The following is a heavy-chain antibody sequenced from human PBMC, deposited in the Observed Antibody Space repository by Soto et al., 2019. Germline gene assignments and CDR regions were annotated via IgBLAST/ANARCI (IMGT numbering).Heavy chain of an antibody. D-gene: IGHD4-17*01. V-gene: IGHV1-8*01. Sequence: QVQLVQSGAEVRKPGASVKVSCKASGYTFTSYDINWVRQASGQGLEWMGWMHPNSGNTGSAQRFQGRLTMTRNTSINTPYMELTSLTSEDAAVYYCARVHTVTTYFDVWGRGTLVAVSS. CDR2: MHPNSGNT. CDR1: GYTFTSYD. J-gene: IGHJ2*01. CDR3: ARVHTVTTYFDV.